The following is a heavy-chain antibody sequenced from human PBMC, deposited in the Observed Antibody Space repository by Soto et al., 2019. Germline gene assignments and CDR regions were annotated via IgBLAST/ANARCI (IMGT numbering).Heavy chain of an antibody. CDR2: VYYSGGT. Sequence: PETLSLTSTVSGFSVNRGDYYWAWMRQPPGKGLEWIGSVYYSGGTHQNPSQSRFIISIDTAKNQISLRLKSVTAADTAVYYCARHFRSYSGGYHWFGPWGQGTLVTVSS. CDR1: GFSVNRGDYY. V-gene: IGHV4-39*01. CDR3: ARHFRSYSGGYHWFGP. J-gene: IGHJ5*02. D-gene: IGHD3-22*01.